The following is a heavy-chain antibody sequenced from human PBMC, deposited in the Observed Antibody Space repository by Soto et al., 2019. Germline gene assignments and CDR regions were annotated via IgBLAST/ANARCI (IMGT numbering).Heavy chain of an antibody. Sequence: SVKVSCKASGGTFSSYAISWVRQAPGHGLEWMGGIIPIFGTANYAQKFQGRVTITADKSTSTAYMELSSVRAEDTAVYYCAREVQTQSSTRPDGMDVWGQGTTVTVSS. CDR1: GGTFSSYA. J-gene: IGHJ6*02. D-gene: IGHD2-2*01. V-gene: IGHV1-69*06. CDR3: AREVQTQSSTRPDGMDV. CDR2: IIPIFGTA.